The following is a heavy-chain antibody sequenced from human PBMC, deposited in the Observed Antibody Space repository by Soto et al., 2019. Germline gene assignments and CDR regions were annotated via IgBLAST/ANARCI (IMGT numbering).Heavy chain of an antibody. CDR1: GDSVSSNSVA. V-gene: IGHV6-1*01. CDR2: TYYKSKWYN. CDR3: ARDTPAKGSYFDY. D-gene: IGHD1-26*01. J-gene: IGHJ4*02. Sequence: SQTLSITCAISGDSVSSNSVAWNWIRQSPSRGLEWLGRTYYKSKWYNDYAVSVKSRITINPGTSKNQFSLQLNSVTPEDTAVYYCARDTPAKGSYFDYWGQGTLVTVSS.